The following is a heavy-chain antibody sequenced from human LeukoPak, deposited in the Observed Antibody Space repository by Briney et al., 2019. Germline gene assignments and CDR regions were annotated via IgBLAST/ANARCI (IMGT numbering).Heavy chain of an antibody. CDR1: GDSVSSNSAP. V-gene: IGHV6-1*01. CDR2: TYYRSKWYN. Sequence: HSESLSLTCATSGDSVSSNSAPWHWIRQSPSRGLEWLGRTYYRSKWYNDCVQSVKSRITNNPDTSKKQFSLQLNSVTPEDTAVYYCARDTYSCWYWFDPWGQGTLVRVS. J-gene: IGHJ5*02. D-gene: IGHD6-13*01. CDR3: ARDTYSCWYWFDP.